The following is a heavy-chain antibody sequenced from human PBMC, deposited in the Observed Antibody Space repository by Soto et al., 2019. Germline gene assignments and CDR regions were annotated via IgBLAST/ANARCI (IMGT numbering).Heavy chain of an antibody. Sequence: EVQLLESGGGLVQPGGSLRLSCAASGFTFISYAMNWVRQAPGKGLQWVSAISGGGDATFYADSVKGRFTISRDNSRNKVTLQMNSLGADDSAVYYCARKVPGSPTRPDYCYLALWGRGTLVTVTS. CDR1: GFTFISYA. CDR3: ARKVPGSPTRPDYCYLAL. D-gene: IGHD3-10*01. J-gene: IGHJ2*01. V-gene: IGHV3-23*01. CDR2: ISGGGDAT.